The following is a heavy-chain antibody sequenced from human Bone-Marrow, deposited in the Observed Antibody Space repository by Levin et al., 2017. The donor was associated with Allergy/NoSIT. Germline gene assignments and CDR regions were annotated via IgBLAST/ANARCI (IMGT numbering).Heavy chain of an antibody. CDR2: ISTSSRNI. CDR3: ARDSTNFDY. D-gene: IGHD6-13*01. CDR1: GFTFSRYS. V-gene: IGHV3-21*01. Sequence: GGSLRLSCAASGFTFSRYSMNWVRQAPGKGLEWVSSISTSSRNIDYADSLKGRFTISRDNAKNSLYLQMNSLRAEDTAVYYCARDSTNFDYWGQGTLVTVSS. J-gene: IGHJ4*02.